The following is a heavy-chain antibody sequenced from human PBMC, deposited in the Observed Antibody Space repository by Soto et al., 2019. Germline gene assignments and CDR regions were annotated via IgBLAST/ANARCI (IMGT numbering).Heavy chain of an antibody. CDR3: ARGQWRWSSDPPKGNWFDP. V-gene: IGHV4-34*01. Sequence: PSETQSLTCAVYGGSFSGYYWSWIRQPPGKGLEWIGEINHSGSANYNPSLKSRVTISVDTSKNQFSLKLSSVTAADTAVYYCARGQWRWSSDPPKGNWFDPWGQGTLVTVSS. D-gene: IGHD6-25*01. J-gene: IGHJ5*02. CDR1: GGSFSGYY. CDR2: INHSGSA.